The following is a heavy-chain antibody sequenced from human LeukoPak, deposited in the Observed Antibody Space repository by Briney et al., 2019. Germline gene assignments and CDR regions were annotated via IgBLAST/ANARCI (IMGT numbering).Heavy chain of an antibody. CDR2: ISSSGSTI. Sequence: PGGSLRLSCAASGFTFSSYEMNWVRQAPGKGLECVSYISSSGSTIYYADSVKGRFTISRDNAKNSLYLQMNSLRAEDTAVYYCARVGGYYREVGYWGQGTLVTVSS. CDR3: ARVGGYYREVGY. CDR1: GFTFSSYE. J-gene: IGHJ4*02. D-gene: IGHD3-22*01. V-gene: IGHV3-48*03.